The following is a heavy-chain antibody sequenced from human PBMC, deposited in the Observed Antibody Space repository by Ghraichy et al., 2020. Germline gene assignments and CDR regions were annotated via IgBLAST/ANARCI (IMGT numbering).Heavy chain of an antibody. CDR2: ISSSGSTI. J-gene: IGHJ6*02. CDR1: GFTFSDYY. V-gene: IGHV3-11*01. Sequence: GGSLRLSCAASGFTFSDYYISWIRQAPGKGLEWVSYISSSGSTIYYADSVKGRFTISRDNAKNSLYLQMNSLRAEDTAVYYCARDLKEYRPYYYYGMDVWGQGTTVTVSS. D-gene: IGHD6-6*01. CDR3: ARDLKEYRPYYYYGMDV.